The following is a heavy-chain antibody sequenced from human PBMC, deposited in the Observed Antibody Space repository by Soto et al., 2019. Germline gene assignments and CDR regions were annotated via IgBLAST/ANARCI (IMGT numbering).Heavy chain of an antibody. J-gene: IGHJ6*02. V-gene: IGHV6-1*01. D-gene: IGHD5-18*01. CDR1: GDSASSNSAA. CDR2: TYYRSKWYN. CDR3: ARGGYGYSYGWNYYYGMDV. Sequence: SQTLSLTCAISGDSASSNSAAWNWIRQSPSRGLEWLGRTYYRSKWYNDYAVSVKSRITINPDTSKNQFSLQLNSVTPEDTAVYYCARGGYGYSYGWNYYYGMDVWGQGTRVTVSS.